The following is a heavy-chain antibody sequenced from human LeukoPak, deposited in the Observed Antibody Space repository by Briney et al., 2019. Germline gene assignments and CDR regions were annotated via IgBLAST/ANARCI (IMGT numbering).Heavy chain of an antibody. Sequence: SETLSLTCTVSGGSISSSISYWAWLRQPPGKGLEWIASIYYSGSTYHNPSLKTRVTISVDTSKNQFSLRLSSVTAADTAVYYCARIGGIPLGSFDIWGQGTMVTVSS. J-gene: IGHJ3*02. CDR3: ARIGGIPLGSFDI. CDR1: GGSISSSISY. V-gene: IGHV4-39*07. CDR2: IYYSGST. D-gene: IGHD2-2*02.